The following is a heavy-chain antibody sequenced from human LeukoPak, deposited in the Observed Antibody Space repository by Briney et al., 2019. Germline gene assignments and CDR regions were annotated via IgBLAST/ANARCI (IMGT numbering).Heavy chain of an antibody. V-gene: IGHV3-21*01. D-gene: IGHD3-16*02. CDR2: ISSSSSYI. CDR3: ARAYYDYVWGSYRRNRQPLNDY. CDR1: GFTFSSYS. J-gene: IGHJ4*02. Sequence: GGSLRLSCAASGFTFSSYSMNWVRQAPGKGLEWVSSISSSSSYIYYADSVKGRFTISRDNAKNSLYLQMNSLRAEDTAVYYCARAYYDYVWGSYRRNRQPLNDYWGQGTLVTVSS.